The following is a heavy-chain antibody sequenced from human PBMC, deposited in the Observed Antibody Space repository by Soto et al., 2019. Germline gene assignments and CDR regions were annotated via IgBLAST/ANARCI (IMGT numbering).Heavy chain of an antibody. CDR2: IIPLFGTT. D-gene: IGHD2-8*02. Sequence: QVQVVQSGVEVRRPGSSVKVSCKASGDTFKNCVISWVRQAPGQGLEWMGGIIPLFGTTDFAQRFQGRLTITTDESTTTAYMELSRLTSDDAAKYYCAAVLGFRKLSGVWGQGTTVSVSS. J-gene: IGHJ6*02. CDR1: GDTFKNCV. CDR3: AAVLGFRKLSGV. V-gene: IGHV1-69*01.